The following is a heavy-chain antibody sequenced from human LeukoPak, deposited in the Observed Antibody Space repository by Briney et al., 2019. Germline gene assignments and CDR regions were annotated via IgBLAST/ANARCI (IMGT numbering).Heavy chain of an antibody. CDR1: GGTFSSYA. CDR3: ASEVVGATSIVSDY. J-gene: IGHJ4*02. Sequence: GASVKVSCKASGGTFSSYAISWVRQAPGQGLEWMGGIIPIFGTANYAQKFQGRVTITTDESTSTAYMELSSLRSEDTAVYYCASEVVGATSIVSDYWGQGTLVTVSS. CDR2: IIPIFGTA. D-gene: IGHD1-26*01. V-gene: IGHV1-69*05.